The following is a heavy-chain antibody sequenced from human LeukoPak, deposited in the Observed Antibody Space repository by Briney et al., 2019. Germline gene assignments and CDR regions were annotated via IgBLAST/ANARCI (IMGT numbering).Heavy chain of an antibody. CDR3: ASRASDTAMIDYYYYMDV. D-gene: IGHD5-18*01. V-gene: IGHV4-59*01. CDR1: GGSISSYY. Sequence: PSETLSLTCTVSGGSISSYYWSWIRQPPGKGLEWIGYIYYSGSTNYNPSLKSRVTISVDTSKNQFSLKLSSVTAADTAMYYCASRASDTAMIDYYYYMDVWGKGTTVTVSS. CDR2: IYYSGST. J-gene: IGHJ6*03.